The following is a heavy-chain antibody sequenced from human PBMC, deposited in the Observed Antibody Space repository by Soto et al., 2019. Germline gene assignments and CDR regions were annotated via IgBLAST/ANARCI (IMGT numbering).Heavy chain of an antibody. J-gene: IGHJ4*02. V-gene: IGHV3-21*01. CDR3: ARTLKQWLGYFDY. CDR2: ISSSSSYI. Sequence: GGSLRLSCAASGFTFSSYSMNWVRQAPGKGLEWVSSISSSSSYIYYADSVKGRFTISRDNAKNSLYLQMNSLRAEDTAVYYCARTLKQWLGYFDYWGQGTLVTVSS. CDR1: GFTFSSYS. D-gene: IGHD6-19*01.